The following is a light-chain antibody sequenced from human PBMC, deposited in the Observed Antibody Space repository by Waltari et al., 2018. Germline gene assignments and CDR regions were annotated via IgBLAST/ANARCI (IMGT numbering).Light chain of an antibody. V-gene: IGKV1-9*01. CDR2: AAS. Sequence: IQLTQSPSFLSSSVGDRVTITWRASQGISTFLSWDQQKQGKAPKLLIYAASTLQSGVPSRFSGSGSGTEFTLTISSLQPEDFATYYCQHLNSNPLTFGQGTRLEIK. CDR1: QGISTF. CDR3: QHLNSNPLT. J-gene: IGKJ5*01.